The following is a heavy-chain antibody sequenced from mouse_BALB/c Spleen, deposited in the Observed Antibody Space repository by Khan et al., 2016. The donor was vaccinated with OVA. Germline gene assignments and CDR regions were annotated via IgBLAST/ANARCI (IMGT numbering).Heavy chain of an antibody. D-gene: IGHD2-1*01. CDR2: IDPPNDDS. Sequence: VQLKQSGAELVKPGASVKLSCSASGLNIKDTYIHWMKQRPEQGLEWIGRIDPPNDDSKYGPKFQAKATLTADTSSNTAYLQLSSLTSEVTSVYYCATHYGNPFAFWGQGTLVSVSA. J-gene: IGHJ3*01. CDR1: GLNIKDTY. CDR3: ATHYGNPFAF. V-gene: IGHV14-3*02.